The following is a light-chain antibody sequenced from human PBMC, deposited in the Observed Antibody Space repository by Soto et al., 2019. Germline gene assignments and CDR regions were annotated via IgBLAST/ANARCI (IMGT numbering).Light chain of an antibody. Sequence: QSALTQPASVSGPPGQSIAISCTGTSSDVGGYNYVSWYQQHPGKAPKLIIYGVTDRPSGVSNRFSGSKSGNTASLTISGLQAEDEAEYYCSSYTNINTRACVFGTGTKLTVL. J-gene: IGLJ1*01. CDR1: SSDVGGYNY. V-gene: IGLV2-14*01. CDR3: SSYTNINTRACV. CDR2: GVT.